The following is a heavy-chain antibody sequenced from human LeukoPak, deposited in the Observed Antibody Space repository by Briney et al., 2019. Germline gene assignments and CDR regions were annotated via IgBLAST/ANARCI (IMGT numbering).Heavy chain of an antibody. CDR2: IDPSDSYT. CDR3: ARRLGYCSSTSCSNWFDP. CDR1: GYSFTSYW. D-gene: IGHD2-2*01. J-gene: IGHJ5*02. V-gene: IGHV5-10-1*01. Sequence: LGESLKISCKGSGYSFTSYWISWVRQMPGKGLEWMGRIDPSDSYTNYSPSFQGHVTISADKSISTAYLQWSSLKASDTAMYYCARRLGYCSSTSCSNWFDPWGQGTLVTVSS.